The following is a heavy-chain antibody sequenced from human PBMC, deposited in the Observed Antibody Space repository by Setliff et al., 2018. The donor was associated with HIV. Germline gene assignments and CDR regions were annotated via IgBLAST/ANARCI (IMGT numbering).Heavy chain of an antibody. CDR1: GGSFSGYY. CDR3: ANRLRGYNKWYYFDY. Sequence: KPSETLSLTCAVYGGSFSGYYWSWIRQPPGKGLEWIGEIIHSGSTNYNPSLKSRVTMTTDELMTTAYLELSSLRSEDTAVYYCANRLRGYNKWYYFDYWGQGTQVTVSS. D-gene: IGHD1-1*01. V-gene: IGHV4-34*10. CDR2: IIHSGST. J-gene: IGHJ4*02.